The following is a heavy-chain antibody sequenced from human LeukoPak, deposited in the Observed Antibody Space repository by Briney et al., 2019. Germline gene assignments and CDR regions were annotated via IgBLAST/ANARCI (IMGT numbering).Heavy chain of an antibody. Sequence: QAGGSLRLSCAASGFTFSSYAMRWVRHPPGKGLEWVLAISNGGGSTYYPDSVKGRFTISRDNSKNTLYLRMNSLRAEDTAVYYCAKYGSGSYHPFDYWGQGTLVTVSS. D-gene: IGHD3-10*01. CDR2: ISNGGGST. CDR1: GFTFSSYA. V-gene: IGHV3-23*01. J-gene: IGHJ4*02. CDR3: AKYGSGSYHPFDY.